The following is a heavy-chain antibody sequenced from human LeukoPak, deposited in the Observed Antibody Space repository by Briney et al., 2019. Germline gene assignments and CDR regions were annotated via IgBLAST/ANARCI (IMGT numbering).Heavy chain of an antibody. J-gene: IGHJ5*02. V-gene: IGHV1-46*01. CDR2: IYPSGGST. CDR3: ARGPRSSGWIEDP. Sequence: ASVKVSCKASGYTFTGYYMHWVRQAPGQGLERMGIIYPSGGSTSNAQKFQGRVTMTRDTSTSTVYMELSSLRSEDTAVYYCARGPRSSGWIEDPWGQGTLVTVSS. CDR1: GYTFTGYY. D-gene: IGHD6-19*01.